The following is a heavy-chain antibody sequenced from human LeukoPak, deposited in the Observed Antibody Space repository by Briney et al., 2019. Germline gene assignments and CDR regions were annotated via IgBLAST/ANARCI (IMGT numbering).Heavy chain of an antibody. CDR2: IYYSGST. Sequence: PSETLSLTCTVSGGSISSYDWSWIRQPPGKGLEWIGYIYYSGSTNYNPSLKSRVTISVDTSKNQFSLKLSSVTAADTAVYYCARVGIAVAGSLNFDYWGQGTLVTVSS. V-gene: IGHV4-59*01. D-gene: IGHD6-19*01. CDR3: ARVGIAVAGSLNFDY. J-gene: IGHJ4*02. CDR1: GGSISSYD.